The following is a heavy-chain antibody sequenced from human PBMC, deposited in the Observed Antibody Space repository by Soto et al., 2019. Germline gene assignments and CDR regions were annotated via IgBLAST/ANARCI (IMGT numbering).Heavy chain of an antibody. J-gene: IGHJ4*02. CDR1: GFTSSSYA. Sequence: GGSLRLSCAASGFTSSSYAMSWVRQAPGKGLEWVSAISGSGGSTYSADSVKGRFTISRDNSKNTLYLQMNSLRADDTAVYYCARARAGTSYFDYWDQGTLGAASS. CDR3: ARARAGTSYFDY. V-gene: IGHV3-23*01. CDR2: ISGSGGST. D-gene: IGHD6-13*01.